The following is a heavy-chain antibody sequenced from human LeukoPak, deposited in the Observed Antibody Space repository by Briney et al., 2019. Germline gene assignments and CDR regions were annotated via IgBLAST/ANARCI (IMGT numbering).Heavy chain of an antibody. CDR1: GFTFSSYA. D-gene: IGHD6-13*01. CDR2: ISGSGGSA. J-gene: IGHJ4*02. CDR3: AKGGTSSWYFVFDY. V-gene: IGHV3-23*01. Sequence: GGSLRLSCAASGFTFSSYAMSWVRQAPGKGLEWVSVISGSGGSAYYADSVKGRFTISRDNFKNTLYLQMNSLTAEDTAVYYCAKGGTSSWYFVFDYWGQGVLVTVSS.